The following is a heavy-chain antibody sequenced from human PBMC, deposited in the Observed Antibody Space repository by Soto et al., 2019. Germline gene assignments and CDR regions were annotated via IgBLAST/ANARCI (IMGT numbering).Heavy chain of an antibody. J-gene: IGHJ4*02. D-gene: IGHD3-22*01. CDR3: ASFAYYDSGGKPYYFGY. V-gene: IGHV1-18*01. CDR1: GYTFTSYG. CDR2: ISAYNGNT. Sequence: GASVKVSCKASGYTFTSYGISWVRQAPGKGIEWMGWISAYNGNTNYAEKLQGRVTMTTDTSTSTAYMELRSLRSDDTAVYNCASFAYYDSGGKPYYFGYGGQGPLVTVSS.